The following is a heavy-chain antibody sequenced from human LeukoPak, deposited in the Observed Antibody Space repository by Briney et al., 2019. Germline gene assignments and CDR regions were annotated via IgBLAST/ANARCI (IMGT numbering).Heavy chain of an antibody. Sequence: ASVKVSCKASGHTFTSYDINWVRQATGQGLEWMGWMNPNSGNTGYAQKFQGRVTMTRNTSISTAYMELSSLRSEDTAVYYCARESRYCSSTSCYTGFDFDYWGQGTLVTVSS. V-gene: IGHV1-8*01. CDR3: ARESRYCSSTSCYTGFDFDY. J-gene: IGHJ4*02. D-gene: IGHD2-2*02. CDR2: MNPNSGNT. CDR1: GHTFTSYD.